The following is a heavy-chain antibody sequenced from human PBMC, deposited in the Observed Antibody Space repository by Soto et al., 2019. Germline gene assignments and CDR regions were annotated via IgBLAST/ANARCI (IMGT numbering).Heavy chain of an antibody. J-gene: IGHJ4*02. Sequence: SVKVSCKASGGTFSSYAISWVRQAPGQGLEWMGGIIPIFGTANYAQKFQGRVTITADESTSTAYMELSSLRSEDTAVYYCARSSQVRYCSGGSCYSADDFDYWGQGTLVTVSS. CDR1: GGTFSSYA. CDR3: ARSSQVRYCSGGSCYSADDFDY. D-gene: IGHD2-15*01. V-gene: IGHV1-69*13. CDR2: IIPIFGTA.